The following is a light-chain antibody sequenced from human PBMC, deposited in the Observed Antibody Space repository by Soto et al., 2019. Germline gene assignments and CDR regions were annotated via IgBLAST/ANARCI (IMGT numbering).Light chain of an antibody. J-gene: IGLJ1*01. CDR3: QTWGTGIRV. CDR2: VNSDGSH. V-gene: IGLV4-69*01. Sequence: QSVLTQSPSASASLGASVKLTCTLSSRHSNYAIAWHQQQPEKGPRHLMKVNSDGSHRKGDGIPDRFSGSSSGAQRYLTISSLQSEDEADYYCQTWGTGIRVFGTGTKLTVL. CDR1: SRHSNYA.